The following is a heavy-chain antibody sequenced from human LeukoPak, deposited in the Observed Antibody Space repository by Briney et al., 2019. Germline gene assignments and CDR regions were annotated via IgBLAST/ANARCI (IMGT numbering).Heavy chain of an antibody. Sequence: PSETLSLTCTGSGYSISSGYYGGWIRQPPGKGLEWIGSNYYNRSTYYNPSRKSRVTISADTSKNQFSLKLSSVTAEDTAVYYCARHVESVLRYFDWLSRPMFDIWGQGTMVTVSS. D-gene: IGHD3-9*01. CDR1: GYSISSGYY. CDR3: ARHVESVLRYFDWLSRPMFDI. V-gene: IGHV4-38-2*02. CDR2: NYYNRST. J-gene: IGHJ3*02.